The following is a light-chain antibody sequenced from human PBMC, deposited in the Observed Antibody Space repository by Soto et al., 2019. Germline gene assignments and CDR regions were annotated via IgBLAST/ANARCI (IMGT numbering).Light chain of an antibody. CDR2: EVT. V-gene: IGLV2-14*01. J-gene: IGLJ1*01. Sequence: QSALTQPASVSGSPGQSIAISCTGPSSDVGGYDYVSWYQQHPDKAPKLMIYEVTKRPSGVSNRVSGSKSGNTASLTISGLQPEDEADYYCSSHTSGSTRVFGSGTKLTVL. CDR3: SSHTSGSTRV. CDR1: SSDVGGYDY.